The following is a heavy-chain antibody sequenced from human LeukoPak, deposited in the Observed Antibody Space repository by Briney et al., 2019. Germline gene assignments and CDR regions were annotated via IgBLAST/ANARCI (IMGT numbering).Heavy chain of an antibody. D-gene: IGHD3-10*01. J-gene: IGHJ4*02. CDR1: GGTFSSYA. V-gene: IGHV1-69*13. CDR2: IIPIFGTA. CDR3: ARHYGSGSYSPNYYFDY. Sequence: SVKVSCKASGGTFSSYAISWVRQAPGQGLEWMGGIIPIFGTANYAQKFQGRVTITADESTSTAYMELSSLRSEDTAVYYCARHYGSGSYSPNYYFDYWGQGILVTVSS.